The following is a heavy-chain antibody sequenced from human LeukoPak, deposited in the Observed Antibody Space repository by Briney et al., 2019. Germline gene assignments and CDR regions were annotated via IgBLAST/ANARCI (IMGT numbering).Heavy chain of an antibody. D-gene: IGHD3-3*01. CDR2: IYYSGNT. J-gene: IGHJ5*02. CDR1: GGSISSSSYY. CDR3: ARHAYYDFVTGLFDP. Sequence: ASETLSLTCTVSGGSISSSSYYWGWIRQPPGKGLEWIGSIYYSGNTYYNPSLKSRVTISVDTSKNHFSLNLNSVTAADTAMYYCARHAYYDFVTGLFDPWGQGTLVTVSS. V-gene: IGHV4-39*01.